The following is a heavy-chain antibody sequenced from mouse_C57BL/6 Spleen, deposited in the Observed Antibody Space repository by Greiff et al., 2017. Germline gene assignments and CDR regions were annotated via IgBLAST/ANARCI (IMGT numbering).Heavy chain of an antibody. Sequence: EVQRVESVAELVRPGASVKLSCTASGFNIKNTYMHWVKQRPEQGLEWIGRIDPANGNTKYAPKFQGKATITADTSSNTAYLQLSSLTSEDTAIYYCARSVDYDYYFDYWGQGTTLTVSS. V-gene: IGHV14-3*01. J-gene: IGHJ2*01. CDR2: IDPANGNT. D-gene: IGHD2-4*01. CDR3: ARSVDYDYYFDY. CDR1: GFNIKNTY.